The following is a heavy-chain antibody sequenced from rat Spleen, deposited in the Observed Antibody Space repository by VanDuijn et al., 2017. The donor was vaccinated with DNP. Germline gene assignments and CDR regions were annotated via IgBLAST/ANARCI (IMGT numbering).Heavy chain of an antibody. D-gene: IGHD1-11*01. CDR1: GSSLTDYS. CDR3: ACHYGGYAMDA. V-gene: IGHV2-19*01. Sequence: QVQLKESGPGLVQPSQTLSLTCTVSGSSLTDYSIHWVRQPPGKGLEWMGVMWSNGGTDYNSAVKSRLSISRDTAKSQVFLKMNSLQIEDTAMYFCACHYGGYAMDAWGQGTSVTVSS. CDR2: MWSNGGT. J-gene: IGHJ4*01.